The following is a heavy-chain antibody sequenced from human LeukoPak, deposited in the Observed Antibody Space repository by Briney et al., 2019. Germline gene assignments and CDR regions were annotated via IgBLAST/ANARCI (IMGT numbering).Heavy chain of an antibody. J-gene: IGHJ3*02. CDR2: INPNSGGT. V-gene: IGHV1-2*02. CDR3: ARRYCSSTSCYYGANAFDI. D-gene: IGHD2-2*01. CDR1: GYTFTGYY. Sequence: GASVKVSCKASGYTFTGYYMHWVRQAPGQGLEWMGWINPNSGGTNYAQKFQGRVTMTRDTSISTAYMELSRLRSDDTAVYYCARRYCSSTSCYYGANAFDIWGQGTMVTVSS.